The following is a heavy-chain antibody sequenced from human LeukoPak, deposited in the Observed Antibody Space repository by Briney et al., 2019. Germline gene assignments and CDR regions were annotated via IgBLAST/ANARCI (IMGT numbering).Heavy chain of an antibody. CDR3: VGDGRSFSGWFDP. J-gene: IGHJ5*02. D-gene: IGHD1-26*01. CDR1: GDSVSSNSAA. CDR2: TYYRSKWYN. Sequence: SQTLSLTCAISGDSVSSNSAAWNWIRQSPSRGLEWLGRTYYRSKWYNDYAISVQSRITINPDTVKNQFSLQLNSVTPEDTAMYYRVGDGRSFSGWFDPWGQGNLVTVSS. V-gene: IGHV6-1*01.